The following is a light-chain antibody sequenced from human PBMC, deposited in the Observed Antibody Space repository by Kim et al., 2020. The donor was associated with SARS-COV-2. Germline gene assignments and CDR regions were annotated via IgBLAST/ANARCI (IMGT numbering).Light chain of an antibody. Sequence: DIQMTQSPYSLSASVGDRVTITCQASQDISNYLNWYQQKPGKAPKLLIYDASNLETGVPSRFSGSGSGTDFTFTISSLQPEDIATYYCQQYDNLPLYTFGQGTKLEI. CDR3: QQYDNLPLYT. CDR1: QDISNY. J-gene: IGKJ2*01. CDR2: DAS. V-gene: IGKV1-33*01.